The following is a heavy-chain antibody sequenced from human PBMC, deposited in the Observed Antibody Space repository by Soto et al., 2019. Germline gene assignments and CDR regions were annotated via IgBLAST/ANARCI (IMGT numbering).Heavy chain of an antibody. CDR2: IYCSGST. J-gene: IGHJ4*02. CDR3: ARNSGDFWSGSPRRGFDY. V-gene: IGHV4-59*01. CDR1: GGSISSGY. D-gene: IGHD3-3*01. Sequence: PSETLSLTCTVSGGSISSGYWSWIRQPPGRGLEWIGYIYCSGSTNYNPSLKSRVTISVDTSKNQFSLKLSSVTAADTAVDYCARNSGDFWSGSPRRGFDYWGQGTLVTVS.